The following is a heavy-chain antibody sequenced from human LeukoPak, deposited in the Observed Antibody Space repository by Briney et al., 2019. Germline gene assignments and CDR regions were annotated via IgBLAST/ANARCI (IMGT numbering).Heavy chain of an antibody. D-gene: IGHD2-15*01. J-gene: IGHJ5*02. CDR1: GFTFSSYA. V-gene: IGHV4-59*01. CDR2: IYYTGNT. CDR3: ARVREGFCSGGRCYSYWFDP. Sequence: GSLRLSCAASGFTFSSYAMSWIRQSPGKGLEWIGNIYYTGNTNFNPSLKGRVVISIDTSKNHFSLRLTSVTAADTGIYYCARVREGFCSGGRCYSYWFDPWGQGTLVTVSS.